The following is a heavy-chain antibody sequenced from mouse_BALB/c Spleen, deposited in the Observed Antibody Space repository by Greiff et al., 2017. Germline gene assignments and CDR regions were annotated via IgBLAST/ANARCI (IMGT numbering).Heavy chain of an antibody. D-gene: IGHD2-10*02. J-gene: IGHJ3*01. CDR3: ARGEKYGTFAY. Sequence: DVKLQESGGGLVKPGGSLKLSCAASGFTFSDYYMYWVRQTPEKRLEWVATISDGGSYTYYPDSVKGRFTISRDNAKNNLYLQMSSLKSEDTAMYYCARGEKYGTFAYWGQGTLVTVSA. V-gene: IGHV5-4*02. CDR2: ISDGGSYT. CDR1: GFTFSDYY.